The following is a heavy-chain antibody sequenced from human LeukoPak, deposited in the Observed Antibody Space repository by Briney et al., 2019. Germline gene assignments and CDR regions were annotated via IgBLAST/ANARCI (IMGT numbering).Heavy chain of an antibody. Sequence: GGSLRLSCAASGFTFSSYTMNWVRQTPEKGLEWVSSISSSGSYIYYADSVKGRFTISRDNAKNSLYLQMNNLRAEDTAVYYCARGDIVLMVYPFDPWGQGTLVTVSS. CDR1: GFTFSSYT. D-gene: IGHD2-8*01. CDR2: ISSSGSYI. CDR3: ARGDIVLMVYPFDP. V-gene: IGHV3-21*01. J-gene: IGHJ5*02.